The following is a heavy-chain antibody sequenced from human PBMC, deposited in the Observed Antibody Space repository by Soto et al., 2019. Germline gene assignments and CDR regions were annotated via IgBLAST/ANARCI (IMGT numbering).Heavy chain of an antibody. CDR2: IYYSGIT. V-gene: IGHV4-31*03. J-gene: IGHJ5*02. CDR1: GGSVSSDGYY. D-gene: IGHD2-2*01. Sequence: QVQLQESGPGLVKPSQTLSLTCSVSGGSVSSDGYYWSWIRQHPGKGLEWIGYIYYSGITYYNPSLKSRVSLSIDTSKKQFSLKLSSVTAAATAVYYCAGLPGLGWFDPWGQGTLVTVSS. CDR3: AGLPGLGWFDP.